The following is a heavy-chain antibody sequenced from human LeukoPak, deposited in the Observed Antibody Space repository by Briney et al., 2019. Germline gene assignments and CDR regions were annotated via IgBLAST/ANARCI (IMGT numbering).Heavy chain of an antibody. CDR2: ISSSGGST. V-gene: IGHV3-23*01. J-gene: IGHJ4*02. D-gene: IGHD2-2*01. Sequence: GGSLGLSCAASGFTFSTYGMSWVRQAPGKGLEWVSGISSSGGSTSYADSVKGRFTVSRDNSNNTVYLQMNSLRAEDTAVYYCAKFVDDVVVVPAAYFDYWGQGTLVTVSS. CDR1: GFTFSTYG. CDR3: AKFVDDVVVVPAAYFDY.